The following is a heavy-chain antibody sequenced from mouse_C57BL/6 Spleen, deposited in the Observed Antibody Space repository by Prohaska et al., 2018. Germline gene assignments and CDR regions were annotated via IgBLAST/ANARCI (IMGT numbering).Heavy chain of an antibody. J-gene: IGHJ2*01. CDR1: GYAFSSSW. D-gene: IGHD2-3*01. CDR2: IYPGDGDT. Sequence: QVQLQQSGPELVKPGASVKISCKASGYAFSSSWMNWVKQRPGKGLEWIGRIYPGDGDTNYNGKFKGKATLTADKSSSTAYMQLSSLTSEDSAVYFCARDDGYYFFDYWGQGTTLTVSS. CDR3: ARDDGYYFFDY. V-gene: IGHV1-82*01.